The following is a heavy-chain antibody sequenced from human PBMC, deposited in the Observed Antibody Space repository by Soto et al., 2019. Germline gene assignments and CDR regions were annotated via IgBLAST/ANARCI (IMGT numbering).Heavy chain of an antibody. J-gene: IGHJ6*02. Sequence: KSSETLSLTCTVSGGSVSSGSYYWSWIRQPPGKGLEWIGYIYDSGSTDYNPSLKSRVTISVDTSKNRFSVKVYSVTAADTAVYYCARSHSGYDPLGMDVWGQGTTVTVSS. CDR3: ARSHSGYDPLGMDV. CDR1: GGSVSSGSYY. D-gene: IGHD5-12*01. V-gene: IGHV4-61*01. CDR2: IYDSGST.